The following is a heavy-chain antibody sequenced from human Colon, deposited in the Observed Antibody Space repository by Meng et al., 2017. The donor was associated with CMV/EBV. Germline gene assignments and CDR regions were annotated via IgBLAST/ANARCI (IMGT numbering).Heavy chain of an antibody. CDR3: ARDRTREYKLLRQRLKRDDYGFDV. J-gene: IGHJ6*02. V-gene: IGHV3-7*01. CDR1: GFDFSSYW. Sequence: GESLKISCGAYGFDFSSYWLNWVRQAPGKGLEWVASIKEDGSDKCYLDSVKGRFTITRDNAKNSLYMQMNSLRAEDTAVYYCARDRTREYKLLRQRLKRDDYGFDVWGQGTTVTVSS. CDR2: IKEDGSDK. D-gene: IGHD6-19*01.